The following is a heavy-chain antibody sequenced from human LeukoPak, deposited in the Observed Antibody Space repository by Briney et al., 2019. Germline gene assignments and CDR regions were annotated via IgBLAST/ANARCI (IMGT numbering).Heavy chain of an antibody. Sequence: GGSLRLSRTVSGFTVSSNSMSWVRQAPGKGLEWVSFIYSGTIHYSDSVKGRFTISRDNSKNTLYLQMNSLRAEDTAVYYCARRAGAYSHPYDYWGQGTLVTVSS. CDR3: ARRAGAYSHPYDY. D-gene: IGHD4/OR15-4a*01. CDR2: IYSGTI. J-gene: IGHJ4*02. CDR1: GFTVSSNS. V-gene: IGHV3-53*01.